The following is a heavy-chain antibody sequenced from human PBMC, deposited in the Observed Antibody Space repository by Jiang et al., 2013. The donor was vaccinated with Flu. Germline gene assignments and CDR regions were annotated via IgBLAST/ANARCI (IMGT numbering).Heavy chain of an antibody. CDR1: GYTFTSYY. V-gene: IGHV1-46*01. CDR2: INPSGGST. CDR3: AREWGYYYDSSGYYAFDY. D-gene: IGHD3-22*01. Sequence: QLVESGAEVKKPGASVKVSCKASGYTFTSYYMHWVRQAPGQGLEWMGIINPSGGSTSYAQKFQGRVTMTRDTSTSTVYMELSSLRSEDTAVYYCAREWGYYYDSSGYYAFDYWGQGTLVTVSS. J-gene: IGHJ4*02.